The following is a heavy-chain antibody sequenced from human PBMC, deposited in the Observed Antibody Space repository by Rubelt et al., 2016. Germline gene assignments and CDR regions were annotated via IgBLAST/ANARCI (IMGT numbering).Heavy chain of an antibody. Sequence: EVQLVESGGGLVKPGGSLRLSCAASAFTFSIFSLNWIRQAPGKGLEWVSSISSTGTYIYYADSLKGRFTVSRDNATSSLYLQMNSLRDEDTAVYYCAREGAGGTSEYRTPLWGQGNLVTISS. CDR2: ISSTGTYI. D-gene: IGHD3-16*01. J-gene: IGHJ4*02. V-gene: IGHV3-21*06. CDR3: AREGAGGTSEYRTPL. CDR1: AFTFSIFS.